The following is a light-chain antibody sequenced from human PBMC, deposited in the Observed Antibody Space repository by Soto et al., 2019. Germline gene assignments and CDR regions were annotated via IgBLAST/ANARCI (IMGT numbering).Light chain of an antibody. Sequence: QSALTQPASVSGSPGQSITISCTGTSSDVGLYNLVSWYQQLPGKAPKLIIYEVNELPSGISDRFSGSKSGNTASLTISWLQDEDEADYYCCSYVGSSILMFGGGTQLTVL. CDR3: CSYVGSSILM. CDR1: SSDVGLYNL. J-gene: IGLJ3*02. V-gene: IGLV2-23*02. CDR2: EVN.